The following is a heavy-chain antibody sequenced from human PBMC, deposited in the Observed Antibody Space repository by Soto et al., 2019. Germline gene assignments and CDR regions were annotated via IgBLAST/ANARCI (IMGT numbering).Heavy chain of an antibody. CDR3: ARVSVVTTIAYMDV. CDR1: GGSISSYY. V-gene: IGHV4-59*01. J-gene: IGHJ6*03. CDR2: IYYSGST. D-gene: IGHD5-12*01. Sequence: SETLSLTCTVSGGSISSYYWSWIRQPPGKGLEWIGYIYYSGSTNYNPSLKSRVTISVDTSKTHFSLNLNSVTAADTAVYYCARVSVVTTIAYMDVWGKGTTVTVSS.